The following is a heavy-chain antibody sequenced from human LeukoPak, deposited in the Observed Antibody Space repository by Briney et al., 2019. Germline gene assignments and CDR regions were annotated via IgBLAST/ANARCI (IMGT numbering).Heavy chain of an antibody. CDR3: ARAMYSSSDLGFDY. D-gene: IGHD6-6*01. CDR2: IYYSGST. V-gene: IGHV4-61*08. J-gene: IGHJ4*02. CDR1: GGSISSGDYY. Sequence: SETLSLTCTVSGGSISSGDYYWSWIRQPPGKGLEWIGYIYYSGSTNYNPSLKSRVTISVDTSKNQFSLKLSSVTAADTAVYYCARAMYSSSDLGFDYWGQGTLVTVSS.